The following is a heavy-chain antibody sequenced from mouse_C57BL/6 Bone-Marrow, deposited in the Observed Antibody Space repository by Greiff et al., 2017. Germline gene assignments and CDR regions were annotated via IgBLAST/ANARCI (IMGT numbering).Heavy chain of an antibody. CDR3: ARVAY. V-gene: IGHV1-59*01. Sequence: QVQLQQPGAELVRPGTSVKLSCKASGYTFTSYWMHWVKQGPGPGLEWIGVIDPAARYTHYNQKFKGKATLTVDTSSSTAYMQLSSLTSEDSAVYYCARVAYWGQGTLVTVSA. CDR2: IDPAARYT. CDR1: GYTFTSYW. J-gene: IGHJ3*01.